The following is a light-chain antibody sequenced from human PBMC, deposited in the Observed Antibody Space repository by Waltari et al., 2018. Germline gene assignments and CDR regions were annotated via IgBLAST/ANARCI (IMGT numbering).Light chain of an antibody. J-gene: IGKJ5*01. V-gene: IGKV1-39*01. CDR3: QQSYGTPRT. CDR2: AAS. CDR1: QSISSY. Sequence: DIQMTQSPSCLSASVGDRVSITCRASQSISSYLNWYQQKPGKAPKLLIYAASSLQSGVPSRFSGSGSATDFTLTISSLQPEDFATYYCQQSYGTPRTFGQGTRLEIK.